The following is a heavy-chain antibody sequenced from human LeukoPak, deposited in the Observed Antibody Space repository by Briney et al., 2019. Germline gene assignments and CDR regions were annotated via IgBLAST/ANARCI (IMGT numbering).Heavy chain of an antibody. Sequence: SETLSLTCTVSGGSISSYYWSWIRQPPGKGLEWIGYIYYSKSTNYNPSLKSQVTISVDTSKNQFSLKLSSVTAADTAVYYCARAFHRGVIVYWGQGTLVTVSS. CDR3: ARAFHRGVIVY. D-gene: IGHD3-10*01. CDR1: GGSISSYY. CDR2: IYYSKST. J-gene: IGHJ4*02. V-gene: IGHV4-59*01.